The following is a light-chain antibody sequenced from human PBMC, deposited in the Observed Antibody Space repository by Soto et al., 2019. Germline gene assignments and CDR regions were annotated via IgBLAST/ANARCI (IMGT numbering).Light chain of an antibody. CDR3: SSFAGNNNLV. CDR1: SSDVGGYND. J-gene: IGLJ2*01. CDR2: EVS. Sequence: QSALTQPPSASGSPGQSVTISCTGTSSDVGGYNDVSWYQQHPGKAPKLMISEVSKRPSGVPDRFSGSKSGNTASLTVSGLQAEDVADYYCSSFAGNNNLVFGGGTKLTVL. V-gene: IGLV2-8*01.